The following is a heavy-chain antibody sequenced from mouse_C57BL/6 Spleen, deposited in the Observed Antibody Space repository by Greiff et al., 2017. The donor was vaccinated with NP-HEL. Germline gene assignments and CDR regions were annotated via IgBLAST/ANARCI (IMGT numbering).Heavy chain of an antibody. V-gene: IGHV1-61*01. CDR2: IYPSDSET. Sequence: QVQLQQPGAELVRPGSSVKLSCKASGYTFTSYWMDWVKQRPGQGLEWIGNIYPSDSETHYNQKFKDKATLTVDKSSSTAYMQLSSLTSEDSAVYYCARREKARYGSFAYWGQGTLVTVSA. CDR1: GYTFTSYW. D-gene: IGHD1-1*01. CDR3: ARREKARYGSFAY. J-gene: IGHJ3*01.